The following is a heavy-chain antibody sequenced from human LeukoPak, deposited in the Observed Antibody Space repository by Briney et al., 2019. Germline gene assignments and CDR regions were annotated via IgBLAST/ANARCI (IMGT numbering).Heavy chain of an antibody. V-gene: IGHV3-30*02. CDR2: VRYDGSNK. CDR3: ARILPRQYRPPYYYYMDV. D-gene: IGHD4-11*01. J-gene: IGHJ6*03. Sequence: PGGSLRLSCAASGFTFSSYGMHWVRQAPGKGLEWVAFVRYDGSNKYYADSVKGQFTISRDNSKNTLYLQMNSLRAEDTAVYYCARILPRQYRPPYYYYMDVWGKGTTVTVSS. CDR1: GFTFSSYG.